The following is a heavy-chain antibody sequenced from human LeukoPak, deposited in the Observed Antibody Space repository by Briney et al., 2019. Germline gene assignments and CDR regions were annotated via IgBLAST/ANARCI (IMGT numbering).Heavy chain of an antibody. D-gene: IGHD1-20*01. J-gene: IGHJ4*02. CDR1: GFTFSSYA. V-gene: IGHV3-30-3*01. CDR2: ISYDGSNK. CDR3: ARDKARLITGTTWGFDY. Sequence: PGRSLRLSCAASGFTFSSYAMHWVRQAPGKGLEWVAVISYDGSNKYYADSVKGRFTISRDNSKNTLYLQMNSLRAEDTAVYYCARDKARLITGTTWGFDYWGQGTLVTVSS.